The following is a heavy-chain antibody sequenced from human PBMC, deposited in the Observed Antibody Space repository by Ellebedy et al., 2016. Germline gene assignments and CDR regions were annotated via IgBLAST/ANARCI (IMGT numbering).Heavy chain of an antibody. J-gene: IGHJ4*02. CDR1: GFTFSSQA. D-gene: IGHD1-26*01. Sequence: GESLKISCAASGFTFSSQAMSWVRQAPGKGLEWVSGIFISGGSTYYADFVKGRFTISRDDSKKTLYLQMNSLKTEDTAVYYCHGIVGATSGGFVVSRGPIDYWGQGTLVTVSS. V-gene: IGHV3-23*01. CDR3: HGIVGATSGGFVVSRGPIDY. CDR2: IFISGGST.